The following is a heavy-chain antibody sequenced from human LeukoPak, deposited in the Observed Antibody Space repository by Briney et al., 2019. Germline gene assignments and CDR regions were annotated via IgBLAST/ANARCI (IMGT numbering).Heavy chain of an antibody. Sequence: SQTLSLTCAISGDSVSSNRVSWNWIRQSPSRGLEWLGRTYYRSTWYNDYAVSVRGRITVNPDTSKNQFSLHLNSVTPEDTAVYYCARRLTQYDCFDPWGQGILVTVSS. CDR3: ARRLTQYDCFDP. J-gene: IGHJ5*02. V-gene: IGHV6-1*01. CDR2: TYYRSTWYN. D-gene: IGHD2-2*01. CDR1: GDSVSSNRVS.